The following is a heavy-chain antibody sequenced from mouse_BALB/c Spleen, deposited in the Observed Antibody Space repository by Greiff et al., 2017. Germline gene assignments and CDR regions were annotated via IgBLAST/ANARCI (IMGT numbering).Heavy chain of an antibody. D-gene: IGHD4-1*01. V-gene: IGHV1S29*02. Sequence: VQLQQSGPELVKPGASVKISCKASGYTFTDYNMHWVKQSHGKSLEWIGYIYPYNGGTGYNQKFKSKATLTVDNSSSTAYMELRSLTSEDSAVYYCAREGDWDAYWGQGTLVTVSA. CDR1: GYTFTDYN. CDR3: AREGDWDAY. J-gene: IGHJ3*01. CDR2: IYPYNGGT.